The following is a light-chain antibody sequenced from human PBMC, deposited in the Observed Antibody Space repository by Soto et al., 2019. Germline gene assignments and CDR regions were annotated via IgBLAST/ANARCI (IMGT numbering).Light chain of an antibody. Sequence: DSRISKSPSTVSASKSDTVTITCRASQSVSMWLAWFQQKPGKAPRLLIYGASNLESGVPSRFNGIGSGTQFTLTIGSLYPQAGATYFPHPYTPDPISPIAGGTKVDIK. V-gene: IGKV1-5*01. CDR3: HPYTPDPISP. CDR1: QSVSMW. CDR2: GAS. J-gene: IGKJ4*01.